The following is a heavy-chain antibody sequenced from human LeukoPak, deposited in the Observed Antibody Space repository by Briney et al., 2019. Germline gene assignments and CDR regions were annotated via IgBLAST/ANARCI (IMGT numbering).Heavy chain of an antibody. CDR1: GGSISTSSYY. D-gene: IGHD6-19*01. J-gene: IGHJ5*02. V-gene: IGHV4-39*07. CDR2: IFYSGST. Sequence: SETLSLTCTVSGGSISTSSYYWGWVRQPPGKGLEWIGNIFYSGSTYYSPSLKSRVTISLDTSRNQFSLKLNSVTAADTAVYYCARDATGSSGWYNWFDPWGQGTLVTVSS. CDR3: ARDATGSSGWYNWFDP.